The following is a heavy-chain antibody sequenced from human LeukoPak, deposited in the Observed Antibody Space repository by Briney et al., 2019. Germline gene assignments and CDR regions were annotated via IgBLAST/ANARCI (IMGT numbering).Heavy chain of an antibody. Sequence: SGGSLRLSCAASGFTFSSYGMHWVRQAPGKGLEWVAVIWYDGSNKYYADSVKGRFTISRDNSKNTLYLQMNSLRAEDTAVYYCARALERPNNDAFDIWGQGTMVTVSS. J-gene: IGHJ3*02. V-gene: IGHV3-33*01. D-gene: IGHD1-1*01. CDR2: IWYDGSNK. CDR3: ARALERPNNDAFDI. CDR1: GFTFSSYG.